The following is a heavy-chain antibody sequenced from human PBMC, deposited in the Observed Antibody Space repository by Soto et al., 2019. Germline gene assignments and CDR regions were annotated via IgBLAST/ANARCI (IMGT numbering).Heavy chain of an antibody. V-gene: IGHV1-18*01. J-gene: IGHJ4*02. CDR2: INTYNGNT. CDR1: GYTLTNYG. CDR3: ARSIVVVTALDY. D-gene: IGHD2-21*02. Sequence: GASVKVSCKASGYTLTNYGISWVRQAPGQGLEWMGWINTYNGNTNHAQKLQGRVTMTTDTSTSTAYMELSSLRSEDTAVYYCARSIVVVTALDYWGQGTLVTVSS.